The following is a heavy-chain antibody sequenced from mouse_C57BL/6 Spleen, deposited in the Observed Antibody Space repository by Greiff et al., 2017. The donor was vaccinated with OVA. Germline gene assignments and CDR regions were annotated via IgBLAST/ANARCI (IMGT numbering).Heavy chain of an antibody. CDR1: GYTFTSYW. Sequence: QVQLKQPGAELVMPGASVKLSCKASGYTFTSYWMHWVKQRPGQGLEWIGEIDPSDSYTNYNQKFKGKSTLTVDKSSSTAYMQLSSLTSEDSAVYYCARGGPPYGSYWYFDVWGKGTTVTVSS. CDR2: IDPSDSYT. V-gene: IGHV1-69*01. J-gene: IGHJ1*03. D-gene: IGHD1-1*01. CDR3: ARGGPPYGSYWYFDV.